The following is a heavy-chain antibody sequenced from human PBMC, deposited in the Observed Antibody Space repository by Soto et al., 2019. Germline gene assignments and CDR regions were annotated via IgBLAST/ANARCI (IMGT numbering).Heavy chain of an antibody. J-gene: IGHJ3*02. D-gene: IGHD4-17*01. Sequence: ASVKVSCKASGYTFASYYMHWVRQAPGQGLEWMGIINPSGGSTSYAQKFQGRVTMTRDTSTSTVYMELSSLRSEDTAVYYCASDDYGGSDAFDIWGQGTMVTVSS. CDR2: INPSGGST. V-gene: IGHV1-46*01. CDR1: GYTFASYY. CDR3: ASDDYGGSDAFDI.